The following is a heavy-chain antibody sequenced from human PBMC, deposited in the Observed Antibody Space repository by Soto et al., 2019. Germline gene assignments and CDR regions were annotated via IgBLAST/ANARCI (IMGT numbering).Heavy chain of an antibody. Sequence: LTCAVYGGSFSGYYWSWIRQPPGKGLEWIGEINHSGSTNYNPSLKSRVTISVDTSKNQFSLKLSSLTAADTAVYYCARVIVVVPAAMNVWDSSSSFDYWGQGTLVTVSS. CDR2: INHSGST. CDR3: ARVIVVVPAAMNVWDSSSSFDY. V-gene: IGHV4-34*01. CDR1: GGSFSGYY. J-gene: IGHJ4*02. D-gene: IGHD2-2*01.